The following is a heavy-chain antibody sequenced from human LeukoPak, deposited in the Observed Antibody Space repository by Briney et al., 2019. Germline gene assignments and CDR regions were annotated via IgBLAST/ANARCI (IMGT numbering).Heavy chain of an antibody. CDR3: ASIYGDY. CDR2: IKPDGNEQ. Sequence: GGSLRLSCAACGYTFCSYWMPGARQAPGKGLEWVANIKPDGNEQHYVDSVKGRFTISRDNAKNSLYLQVDSLRAEDTAVYYCASIYGDYWGQGTLVTVSS. J-gene: IGHJ4*02. CDR1: GYTFCSYW. D-gene: IGHD2-2*02. V-gene: IGHV3-7*05.